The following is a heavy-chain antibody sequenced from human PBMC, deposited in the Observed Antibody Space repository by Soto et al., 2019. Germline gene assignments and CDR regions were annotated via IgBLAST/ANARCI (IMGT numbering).Heavy chain of an antibody. Sequence: SETLSLTCTVSGDSIGGVGYWSWIRQFPGRGLEWIGCISSSGSTYYNTALNNRISLSLDTSQNQFSLKLLAVTAADTAIYYCARSGVTGIVIPSHWFDPWGQGTLVTVSS. D-gene: IGHD2-21*02. V-gene: IGHV4-31*03. CDR3: ARSGVTGIVIPSHWFDP. J-gene: IGHJ5*02. CDR2: ISSSGST. CDR1: GDSIGGVGY.